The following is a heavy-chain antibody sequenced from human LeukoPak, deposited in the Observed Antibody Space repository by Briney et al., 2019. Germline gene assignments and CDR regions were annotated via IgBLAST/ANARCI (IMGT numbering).Heavy chain of an antibody. J-gene: IGHJ4*02. V-gene: IGHV4-39*01. Sequence: SETLSLTCAVSGGSIDSSSYYWGWIRQPPGKGLEWIGSIYYSGSTYYNPSLKSRVTISVDTSKNQFSLKLSSVTAADTAVYYCARQTPYYYDSSGWYWGQGTLVTVSS. CDR2: IYYSGST. D-gene: IGHD3-22*01. CDR1: GGSIDSSSYY. CDR3: ARQTPYYYDSSGWY.